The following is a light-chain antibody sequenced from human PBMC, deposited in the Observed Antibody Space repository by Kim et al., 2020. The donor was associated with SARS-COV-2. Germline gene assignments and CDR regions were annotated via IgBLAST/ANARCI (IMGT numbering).Light chain of an antibody. CDR2: DTT. CDR1: SSNIGAGYD. V-gene: IGLV1-40*01. CDR3: QSYDNSLTGYV. Sequence: QGVTISCTGSSSNIGAGYDVHWYQQLPGTAPKVLIFDTTDRPSGVPDRFSGSKSGTSASLAITGRQPEDEADYYCQSYDNSLTGYVFGTGTKVTVL. J-gene: IGLJ1*01.